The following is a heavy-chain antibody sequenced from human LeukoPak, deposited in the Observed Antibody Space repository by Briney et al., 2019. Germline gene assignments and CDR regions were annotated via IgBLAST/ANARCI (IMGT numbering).Heavy chain of an antibody. V-gene: IGHV3-48*03. Sequence: GGSLRLSCAASGFTFSSYEMNWVRQAPGKGLEWVSYISSSGSTIYYADSVKGRFTISRDNSKNTLYLQMNSLRAEDTAVYYCAKEGRSKGGGWYFIRSTFMHPFFDYWGQGTLVTVSS. CDR2: ISSSGSTI. CDR1: GFTFSSYE. J-gene: IGHJ4*02. CDR3: AKEGRSKGGGWYFIRSTFMHPFFDY. D-gene: IGHD6-19*01.